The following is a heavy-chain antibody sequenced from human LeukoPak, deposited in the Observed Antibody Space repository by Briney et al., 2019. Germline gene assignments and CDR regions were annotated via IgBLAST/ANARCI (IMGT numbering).Heavy chain of an antibody. D-gene: IGHD3-22*01. V-gene: IGHV1-69*13. J-gene: IGHJ4*02. CDR3: ARGPITTRSHFDY. Sequence: ASVKVSCKASGGAFSSYAISWVRQAPGQGREWMGGIIPIFATANYAQKFQGRVTITADESTSTAYMELSSLRSEDTAVYYCARGPITTRSHFDYWGQGTLVTVSS. CDR1: GGAFSSYA. CDR2: IIPIFATA.